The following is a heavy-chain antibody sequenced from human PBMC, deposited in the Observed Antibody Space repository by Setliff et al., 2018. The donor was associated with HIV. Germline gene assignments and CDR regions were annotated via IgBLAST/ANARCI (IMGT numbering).Heavy chain of an antibody. CDR2: IYHVGRA. CDR3: ARSPLYSGYERYYFDY. Sequence: ETLSLTCTISNYSISSGHSWGWIRQSPGKGLEWIGNIYHVGRAFYSPSLERRVSISVDTSKNQFSLMLTSVTAADTAVYYCARSPLYSGYERYYFDYWGQGTLVTVSS. J-gene: IGHJ4*02. D-gene: IGHD5-12*01. CDR1: NYSISSGHS. V-gene: IGHV4-38-2*02.